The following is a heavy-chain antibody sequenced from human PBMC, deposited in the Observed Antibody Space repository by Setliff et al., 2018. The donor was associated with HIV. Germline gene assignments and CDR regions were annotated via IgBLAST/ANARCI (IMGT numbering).Heavy chain of an antibody. J-gene: IGHJ4*02. CDR2: IYTSGST. D-gene: IGHD2-21*02. Sequence: SETLSLTCIVSGDFISSGSYYWTWIRQPAGKGLEWIGHIYTSGSTNYNPSLKSRVTISKDTSKNQFSLKLSSVTAADTAVYYCAREGRAYCGGDCWTPFLDDWGQGTLVTVSS. CDR1: GDFISSGSYY. V-gene: IGHV4-61*09. CDR3: AREGRAYCGGDCWTPFLDD.